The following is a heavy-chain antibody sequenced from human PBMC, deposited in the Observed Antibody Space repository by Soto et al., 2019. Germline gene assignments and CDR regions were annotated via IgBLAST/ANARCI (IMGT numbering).Heavy chain of an antibody. CDR3: AREFRDSGSCVPFDS. CDR2: INPSGGST. V-gene: IGHV1-46*01. Sequence: ASVKVSCKASGDTFTSYYMHWARQAPGQGLEGMGIINPSGGSTSYAQKFQGRVTMTRDTSTSTVYMELSSLRSEDTAVYYCAREFRDSGSCVPFDSWGQGTLVTVSS. D-gene: IGHD1-26*01. CDR1: GDTFTSYY. J-gene: IGHJ4*02.